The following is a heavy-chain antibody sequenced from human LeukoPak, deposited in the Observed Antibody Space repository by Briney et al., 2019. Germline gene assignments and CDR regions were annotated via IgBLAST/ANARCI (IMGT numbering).Heavy chain of an antibody. CDR2: VSKSGGTM. CDR1: GFTFSSYE. V-gene: IGHV3-48*03. J-gene: IGHJ3*02. Sequence: PGGSLRLSCEASGFTFSSYEMNWFRQAPRKGLEWVSYVSKSGGTMKNADSVKGRFTVSRDNAKNSLYLQMNSLTAEDTAVYYCATAVIRGRGTMVTVSS. CDR3: ATAVI.